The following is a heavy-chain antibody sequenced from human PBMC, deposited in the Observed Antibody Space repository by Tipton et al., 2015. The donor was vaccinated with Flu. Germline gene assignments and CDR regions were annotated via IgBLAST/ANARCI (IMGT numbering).Heavy chain of an antibody. CDR1: GFTVSTSY. CDR2: VYDDGRT. Sequence: QLVQSGGGLIRPGGSLRLSCAVPGFTVSTSYMSWVRQPPGKGLEWVSIVYDDGRTYYADSVEGRFAISRDNSKNILYLQMNSLRADDTAVYFCARDEGGTYPDWGQGTLVTVSS. V-gene: IGHV3-53*01. D-gene: IGHD1-14*01. J-gene: IGHJ4*02. CDR3: ARDEGGTYPD.